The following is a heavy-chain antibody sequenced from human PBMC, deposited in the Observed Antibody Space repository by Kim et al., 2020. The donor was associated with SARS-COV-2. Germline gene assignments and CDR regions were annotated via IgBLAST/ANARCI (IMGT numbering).Heavy chain of an antibody. CDR3: ARHLMSPYYDFWSGYYTSQVESLAFEGFDY. CDR1: GYSFTSYW. Sequence: GESLKISCKGSGYSFTSYWIGWVRQMPGKGLEWMGIIYPGDSDTRYSPSFQGQVTISADKSISTAYLQWSSLKASDTAMYYCARHLMSPYYDFWSGYYTSQVESLAFEGFDYWGQGTLVTVSS. CDR2: IYPGDSDT. J-gene: IGHJ4*02. D-gene: IGHD3-3*01. V-gene: IGHV5-51*01.